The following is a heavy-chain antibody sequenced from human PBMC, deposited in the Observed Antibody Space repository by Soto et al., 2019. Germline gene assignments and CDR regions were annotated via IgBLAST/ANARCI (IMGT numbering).Heavy chain of an antibody. J-gene: IGHJ4*02. CDR1: GFTFSSDA. CDR2: ISSGGDST. D-gene: IGHD3-3*01. CDR3: ANLLNWSYDPSY. V-gene: IGHV3-23*01. Sequence: GGSLRLSYAASGFTFSSDAMSWVRQAPGKGLEWVSAISSGGDSTYYADSVKGRFTISRDNSKNTLYLQMNSLRADDTAVYHCANLLNWSYDPSYWGQGTLVTVSS.